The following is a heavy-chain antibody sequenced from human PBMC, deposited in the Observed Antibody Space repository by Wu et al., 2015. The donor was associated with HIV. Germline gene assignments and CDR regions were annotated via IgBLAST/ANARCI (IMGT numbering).Heavy chain of an antibody. J-gene: IGHJ6*03. D-gene: IGHD1-26*01. CDR1: GNTLTSYA. V-gene: IGHV1-69*13. Sequence: QVQLVQSGAEVKKPGSSVRVSCKVSGNTLTSYAISWVRQAPGQGLEWMGRIIPISGTTIYAQKFQGRVTITADESTNTSYMELTSLTSEDTAVYYCASDPATSHREALYYYYMDIWGKGTTVTVSS. CDR2: IIPISGTT. CDR3: ASDPATSHREALYYYYMDI.